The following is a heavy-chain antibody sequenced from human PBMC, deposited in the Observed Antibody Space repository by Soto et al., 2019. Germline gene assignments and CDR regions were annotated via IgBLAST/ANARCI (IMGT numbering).Heavy chain of an antibody. CDR3: ARDLGSSGSNYYYGMDV. V-gene: IGHV4-59*01. Sequence: SETLSLTCHVSGGSISNYYWSWIRQAPGKGLEWIGYIYNSGSTNYNPSLKSRATISVDTSKNQFSLKLSSVTAADTAVYYCARDLGSSGSNYYYGMDVWGQGSTVTVSS. CDR2: IYNSGST. J-gene: IGHJ6*02. CDR1: GGSISNYY. D-gene: IGHD6-19*01.